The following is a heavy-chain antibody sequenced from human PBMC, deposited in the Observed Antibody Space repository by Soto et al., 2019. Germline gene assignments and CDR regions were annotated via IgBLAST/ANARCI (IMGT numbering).Heavy chain of an antibody. D-gene: IGHD5-18*01. J-gene: IGHJ4*02. CDR1: VYTFTSYD. Sequence: GASVKVSCKASVYTFTSYDINWVRQATGQGLEWMGWISANSGNTNYAQKLQGRVTMTTNTSTSPAYMELRSLRSDDTAVYYCARKSGEDTAMADYWGQGTLVTVSS. CDR2: ISANSGNT. V-gene: IGHV1-18*01. CDR3: ARKSGEDTAMADY.